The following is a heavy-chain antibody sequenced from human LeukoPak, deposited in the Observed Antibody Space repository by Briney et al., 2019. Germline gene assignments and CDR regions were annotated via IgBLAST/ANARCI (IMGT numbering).Heavy chain of an antibody. CDR2: ISYDGSNK. Sequence: GRSLRLSCAASGFTFSSYAMHWVRQAPGKGLEWVAVISYDGSNKYYADSVKGRFTISRDNSKNTLYLQMNSLRAEDTAMYYCARDYSSSWSRSAFDIWGQGTMVTVSS. CDR3: ARDYSSSWSRSAFDI. V-gene: IGHV3-30*04. J-gene: IGHJ3*02. D-gene: IGHD6-13*01. CDR1: GFTFSSYA.